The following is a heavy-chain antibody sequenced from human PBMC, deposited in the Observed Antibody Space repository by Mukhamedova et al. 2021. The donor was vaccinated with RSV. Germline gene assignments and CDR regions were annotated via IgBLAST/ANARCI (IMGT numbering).Heavy chain of an antibody. CDR2: GST. Sequence: GSTYYADSVKGRFTISRHNSKNTLYLQMNSLRAEDTAVYYGARKRGSSGLNWFDPWGQGTLVTVSS. J-gene: IGHJ5*02. V-gene: IGHV3-53*04. D-gene: IGHD1-26*01. CDR3: ARKRGSSGLNWFDP.